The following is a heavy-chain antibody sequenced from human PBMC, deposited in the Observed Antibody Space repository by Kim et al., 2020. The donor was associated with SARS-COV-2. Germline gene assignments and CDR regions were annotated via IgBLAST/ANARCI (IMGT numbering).Heavy chain of an antibody. CDR3: TRGFNYFDF. J-gene: IGHJ4*02. CDR1: GLTVSSEW. D-gene: IGHD3-3*01. CDR2: LNSDESNT. V-gene: IGHV3-74*01. Sequence: GGSLRLSCAGSGLTVSSEWMQWVRLTPGKGLVWISRLNSDESNTLYADSVRGRFTISSDRARNTLYLQMHSLRAEDTGVYYCTRGFNYFDFWGQGTVVTV.